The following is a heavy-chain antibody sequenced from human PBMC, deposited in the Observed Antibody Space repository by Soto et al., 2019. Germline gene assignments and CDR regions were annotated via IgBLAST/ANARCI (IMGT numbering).Heavy chain of an antibody. Sequence: VQLQQWGAGLLKPSETLSLTCAVYGGSFSGYYWSSIRQPPGKGLEWIGEINHSGSTNYNPSLKSRVTISVDTSKNQLSLKMSSVTAAVTAVYYCARGFGVPLNYWGQGTLVTVSS. CDR3: ARGFGVPLNY. CDR2: INHSGST. D-gene: IGHD3-10*01. CDR1: GGSFSGYY. V-gene: IGHV4-34*01. J-gene: IGHJ4*02.